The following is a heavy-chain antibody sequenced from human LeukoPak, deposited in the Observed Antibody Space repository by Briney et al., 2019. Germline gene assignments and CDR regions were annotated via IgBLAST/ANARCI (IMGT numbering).Heavy chain of an antibody. CDR3: ARVYRNWFDP. J-gene: IGHJ5*02. V-gene: IGHV4-59*11. CDR1: GGSISSHY. Sequence: SETLSLTCTASGGSISSHYWSWIRQPPGKGLEWIGYIYYSGSTNYNPSLKSRVTISVDTSKNQFSLKLSSVTAADTAVYYCARVYRNWFDPWGQGTMVTVSS. D-gene: IGHD1-14*01. CDR2: IYYSGST.